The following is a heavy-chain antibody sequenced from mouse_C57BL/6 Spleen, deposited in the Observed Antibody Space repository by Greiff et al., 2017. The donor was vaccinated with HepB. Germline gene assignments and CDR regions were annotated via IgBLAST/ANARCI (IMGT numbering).Heavy chain of an antibody. Sequence: VQLQQPGTELVKPGASVKLSCKASGYTFTSYWMHWVKQRPGQGLEWIGNINPSNGGTNYNEKFKSKATLTVDKSSSTAYMQLSSLTSEDSAVYYCARFHYYGSNAMDYWGQGTSVTVSS. CDR3: ARFHYYGSNAMDY. CDR1: GYTFTSYW. V-gene: IGHV1-53*01. J-gene: IGHJ4*01. CDR2: INPSNGGT. D-gene: IGHD1-1*01.